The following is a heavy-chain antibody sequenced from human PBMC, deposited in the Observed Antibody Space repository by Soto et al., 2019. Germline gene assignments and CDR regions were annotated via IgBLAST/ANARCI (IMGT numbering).Heavy chain of an antibody. V-gene: IGHV3-7*01. D-gene: IGHD5-12*01. J-gene: IGHJ6*02. CDR3: ARVGVDIVATITTYHYYYGMDV. CDR2: IKQDGSEK. CDR1: GFTFSSYW. Sequence: GGSLRLSCAASGFTFSSYWMSWVRQAPGKGLEWVANIKQDGSEKYYVDSVKGRFTISRDNAKNSLYLQMNSLRAEDTAVYYCARVGVDIVATITTYHYYYGMDVWGQGTTVTVSS.